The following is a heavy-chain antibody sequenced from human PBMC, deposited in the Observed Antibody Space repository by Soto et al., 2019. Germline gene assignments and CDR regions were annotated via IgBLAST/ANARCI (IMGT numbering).Heavy chain of an antibody. CDR1: VYTFTSYG. Sequence: TSVEVFRRASVYTFTSYGISWVRQNPGQGLEWMGWISAYNGNTNYAQKLQGRVTMTTDTSTSTAYMELRSLRSDDTAVYYCARELGWEQTGAFDYWGQGTLVTVSS. J-gene: IGHJ4*02. D-gene: IGHD1-26*01. V-gene: IGHV1-18*01. CDR2: ISAYNGNT. CDR3: ARELGWEQTGAFDY.